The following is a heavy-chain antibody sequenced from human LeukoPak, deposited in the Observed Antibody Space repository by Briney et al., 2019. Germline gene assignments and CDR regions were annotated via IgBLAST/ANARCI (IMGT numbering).Heavy chain of an antibody. CDR2: VHYSGST. CDR3: ARGRLGGSGSYYNVLDY. J-gene: IGHJ4*02. Sequence: SEILSLTCTVSGGSINPYYWSWSRQPPGKGLEWIGYVHYSGSTKYNPSLKSRVTISVDTSRNQFSLKLSSVTAADTAVYYCARGRLGGSGSYYNVLDYWGQGTLVTVSS. CDR1: GGSINPYY. V-gene: IGHV4-59*01. D-gene: IGHD3-10*01.